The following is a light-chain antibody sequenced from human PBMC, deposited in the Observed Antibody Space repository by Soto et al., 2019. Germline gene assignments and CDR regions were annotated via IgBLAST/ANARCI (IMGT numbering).Light chain of an antibody. J-gene: IGLJ2*01. CDR2: VNN. Sequence: QSVLTQPPSVSGVPGQRVTISCTGSSSNIGAGYDVHWYQQLPGTAPKLLIYVNNNRPSGVPDRFSGSKSGTSASLAITGLQAEDEADYYCQSYDSSLSGYVVFGGGTKLTVL. CDR3: QSYDSSLSGYVV. CDR1: SSNIGAGYD. V-gene: IGLV1-40*01.